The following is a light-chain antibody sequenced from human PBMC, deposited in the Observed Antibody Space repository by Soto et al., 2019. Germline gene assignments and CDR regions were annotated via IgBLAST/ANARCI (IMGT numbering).Light chain of an antibody. V-gene: IGLV1-40*01. CDR1: SSNIGAGYD. CDR3: QSYDTSPSGYV. J-gene: IGLJ1*01. CDR2: ANN. Sequence: QSVLTQPPSVSGAPGQRVTISCTGSSSNIGAGYDVHWYQQLPGTAPKLLIYANNNRPAGVPDRFSVSKSGTSASLVITGLQAEDEADYYCQSYDTSPSGYVFGTGTKVTAL.